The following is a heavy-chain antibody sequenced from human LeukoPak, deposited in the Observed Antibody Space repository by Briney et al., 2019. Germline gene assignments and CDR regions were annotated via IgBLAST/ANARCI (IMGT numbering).Heavy chain of an antibody. CDR2: INTNTGNP. CDR1: GYTFTSYA. CDR3: ARELRYFDPRDYYGMDV. D-gene: IGHD3-9*01. V-gene: IGHV7-4-1*02. Sequence: GASVKVSCKASGYTFTSYAMNWVRQAPGQGLEWMGWINTNTGNPTYAQGFTGRFVFSLDTSVSTAYLQISSLKAEDTAVYYCARELRYFDPRDYYGMDVWGQGTTVTVSS. J-gene: IGHJ6*02.